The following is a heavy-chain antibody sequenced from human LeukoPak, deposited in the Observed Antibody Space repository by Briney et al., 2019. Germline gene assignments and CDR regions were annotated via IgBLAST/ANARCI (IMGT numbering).Heavy chain of an antibody. CDR3: AKDSVWFGEPEPDAFDI. D-gene: IGHD3-10*01. CDR1: GFTFSSYA. CDR2: ISGSGGST. V-gene: IGHV3-23*01. J-gene: IGHJ3*02. Sequence: GGSLRLSCAASGFTFSSYAMSWVRQAPGKGLEWVSAISGSGGSTYYADSVKGRFTISRDNSKNTLYLQMNSLIAEDTAVYYCAKDSVWFGEPEPDAFDIWGQGTMVTVSS.